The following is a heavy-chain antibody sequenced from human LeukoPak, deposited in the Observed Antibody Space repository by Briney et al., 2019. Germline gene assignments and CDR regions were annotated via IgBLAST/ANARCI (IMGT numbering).Heavy chain of an antibody. CDR3: AKDLAWRYDYDSSGRY. V-gene: IGHV3-23*01. J-gene: IGHJ4*02. CDR1: GFTFSSYA. CDR2: ISGRDGST. Sequence: GGSLRLSCAASGFTFSSYAMSWVRQAPGKGLEWVSVISGRDGSTFYADSVKGRFTISRDNSKNTLYLQMNSLRAEDTAVYYCAKDLAWRYDYDSSGRYWGQGTLVTVSS. D-gene: IGHD3-22*01.